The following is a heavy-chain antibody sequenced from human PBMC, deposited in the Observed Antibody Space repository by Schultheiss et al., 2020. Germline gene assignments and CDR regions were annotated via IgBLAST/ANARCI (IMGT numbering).Heavy chain of an antibody. CDR1: GFTVSSNY. D-gene: IGHD1-26*01. V-gene: IGHV3-30*03. CDR3: ARELRRYSGSYYY. CDR2: ISYDGSNK. Sequence: GGSLRLSCAASGFTVSSNYMSWVRQAPGKGLEWVAVISYDGSNKYYADSVKGRFTISRDNSQNTLYLQMNSLRAEDTAVYYCARELRRYSGSYYYWGQGTLVTVSS. J-gene: IGHJ4*02.